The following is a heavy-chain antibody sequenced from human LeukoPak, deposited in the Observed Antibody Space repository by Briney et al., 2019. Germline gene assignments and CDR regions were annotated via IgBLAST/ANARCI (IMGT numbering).Heavy chain of an antibody. CDR1: GFTFSSYA. J-gene: IGHJ6*03. D-gene: IGHD3-10*01. CDR2: LSPSCGTT. V-gene: IGHV3-23*01. CDR3: AKREGSSGSYTIMDV. Sequence: GGSLRLSCAASGFTFSSYAMSWVRQAPGKGLEWVSALSPSCGTTYYADSVKGRFTISRDNSKNTLYLQMNSLRAEDTAVYYCAKREGSSGSYTIMDVWGKGTTVTVSS.